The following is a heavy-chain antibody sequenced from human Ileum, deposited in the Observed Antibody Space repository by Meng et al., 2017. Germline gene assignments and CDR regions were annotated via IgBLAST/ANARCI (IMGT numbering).Heavy chain of an antibody. V-gene: IGHV1-18*01. CDR1: GYTFTSSG. J-gene: IGHJ4*02. D-gene: IGHD6-19*01. Sequence: QVQMVQSRAEVKKPGASVKVYCIASGYTFTSSGLSWVPQAPGQGLEWMGWISPYNGNTNYAQKVQGRLTVTTDTSTSTAYMELRSLRSADTAVYYCARGDSSNRGFDYWGQGTLVTVPS. CDR3: ARGDSSNRGFDY. CDR2: ISPYNGNT.